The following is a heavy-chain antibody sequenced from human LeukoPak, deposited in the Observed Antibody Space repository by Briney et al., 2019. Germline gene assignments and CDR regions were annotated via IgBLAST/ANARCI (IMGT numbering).Heavy chain of an antibody. Sequence: GGSLRLSCAASGFTFRTYWMSWVRQAPGKGLEWVANIKQDGNEKYYVDSVKGRFTISRDNAKNSLYLQMNSLRAEDTAVYYCAKSVGAARPYYFDYWGQGTLVTVSS. CDR1: GFTFRTYW. D-gene: IGHD6-6*01. CDR3: AKSVGAARPYYFDY. V-gene: IGHV3-7*01. CDR2: IKQDGNEK. J-gene: IGHJ4*02.